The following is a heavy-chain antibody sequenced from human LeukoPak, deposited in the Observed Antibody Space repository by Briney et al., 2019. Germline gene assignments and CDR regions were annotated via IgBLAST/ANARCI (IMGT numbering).Heavy chain of an antibody. CDR2: ISYDGSNK. D-gene: IGHD1-26*01. J-gene: IGHJ4*02. V-gene: IGHV3-30*03. CDR1: GFTFSSYG. CDR3: AMGLVESQAQASD. Sequence: GGSLRLSCAASGFTFSSYGMHWVRQAPGKGLEWVAVISYDGSNKYYADSAKGRFTISRDNSKNTLYLQMNSLRAEDTAVYYCAMGLVESQAQASDWGQGTLVTVSS.